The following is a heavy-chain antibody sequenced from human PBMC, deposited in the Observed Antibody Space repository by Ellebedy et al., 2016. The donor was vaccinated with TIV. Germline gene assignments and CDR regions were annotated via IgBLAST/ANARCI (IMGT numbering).Heavy chain of an antibody. V-gene: IGHV1-8*01. D-gene: IGHD2-2*01. CDR3: ARGIPRYCSSTSCYPDY. CDR2: MNPNSGNT. J-gene: IGHJ4*02. CDR1: GYTFTSYD. Sequence: ASVKVSCXASGYTFTSYDINWVRQATGQGLEWMGWMNPNSGNTGYAQKFQGRVTMTRNTSISTAYMELSSLRSEDTAVYYCARGIPRYCSSTSCYPDYWGQGTLVTVSS.